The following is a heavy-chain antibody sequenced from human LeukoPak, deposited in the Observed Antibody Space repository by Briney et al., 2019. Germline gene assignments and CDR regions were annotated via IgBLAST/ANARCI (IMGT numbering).Heavy chain of an antibody. CDR2: ISNDGITA. D-gene: IGHD7-27*01. V-gene: IGHV3-64D*06. CDR1: GFTFSDLT. Sequence: PGGSLRLSCSASGFTFSDLTMHWVRQAPGKGLEYLSDISNDGITAYYADSVRGRFTISRDNSKNTLYLQMSSLTLEDTAVYYCVRGLWGFDYWGQGTLVTVSS. CDR3: VRGLWGFDY. J-gene: IGHJ4*02.